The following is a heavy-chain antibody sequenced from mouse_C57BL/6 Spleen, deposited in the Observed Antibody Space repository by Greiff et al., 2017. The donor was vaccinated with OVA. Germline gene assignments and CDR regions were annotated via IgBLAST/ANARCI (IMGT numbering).Heavy chain of an antibody. CDR1: GYTFTSYW. CDR2: IYPGSGST. D-gene: IGHD4-1*01. Sequence: QVQLQQPGAELVKPGASLPLSFQASGYTFTSYWITWVKQRPGQGLEWIGDIYPGSGSTNYNEKFKSKATLTVDTSSSTAYMQLSSLTSEDSAVYYCARPWDYAMDYWGQGTSVTVSS. CDR3: ARPWDYAMDY. J-gene: IGHJ4*01. V-gene: IGHV1-55*01.